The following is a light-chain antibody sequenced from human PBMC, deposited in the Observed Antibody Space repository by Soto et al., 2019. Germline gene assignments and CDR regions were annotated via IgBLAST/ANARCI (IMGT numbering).Light chain of an antibody. CDR3: QQRGA. J-gene: IGKJ1*01. CDR1: QSITAY. CDR2: DAS. V-gene: IGKV1-39*01. Sequence: DIQMTQSPSSLSASVGDRVTITCRASQSITAYLNWYQHKPGKAPILLIYDASILYSGVPSRFSGSRSGPDFTLIISSLQPEDFATYYCQQRGAFGQGTKVEIK.